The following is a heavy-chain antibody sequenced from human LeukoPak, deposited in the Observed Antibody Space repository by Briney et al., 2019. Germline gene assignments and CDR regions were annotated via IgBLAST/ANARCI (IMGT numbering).Heavy chain of an antibody. J-gene: IGHJ4*02. CDR3: AGQYYYDSSGYDFDY. CDR1: GDSVSSGSYF. D-gene: IGHD3-22*01. V-gene: IGHV4-61*01. Sequence: PSETLSLSCSVSGDSVSSGSYFWSWIRQPPGKGLEWIGYIYYSGSTNYNPSLKSRVTISVDTSKNQFSLKLSSVTAADTAVYYCAGQYYYDSSGYDFDYWGQGTLVTVSS. CDR2: IYYSGST.